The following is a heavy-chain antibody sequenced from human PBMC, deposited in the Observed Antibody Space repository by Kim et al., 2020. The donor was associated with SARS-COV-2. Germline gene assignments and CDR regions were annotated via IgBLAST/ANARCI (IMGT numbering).Heavy chain of an antibody. Sequence: ASVKVSCKASGYTFTNYAMNWVRQAPGQGLEWMGWINTNTGNPTYAQGFTGRFVFSLDTSVSTAYLQISSLKAEDTAVYYCASGGIMATDSNYYYYYGMDGWGQGTTVTVSS. CDR3: ASGGIMATDSNYYYYYGMDG. V-gene: IGHV7-4-1*02. CDR1: GYTFTNYA. CDR2: INTNTGNP. J-gene: IGHJ6*02. D-gene: IGHD5-12*01.